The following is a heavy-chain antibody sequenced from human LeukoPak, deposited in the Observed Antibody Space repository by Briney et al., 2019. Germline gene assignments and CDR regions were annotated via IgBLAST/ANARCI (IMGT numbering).Heavy chain of an antibody. CDR3: ARDRRYYDSSGYYNDY. CDR2: NHHSGST. Sequence: SETLSLTCTVSGYSISSGYYWGWIRQPPGKGLEWIGRNHHSGSTYFNPSLKGRVTISVDTSKNQFSLKLSSVTAADPAVYYCARDRRYYDSSGYYNDYWGQGTLVTVSS. V-gene: IGHV4-38-2*02. D-gene: IGHD3-22*01. J-gene: IGHJ4*02. CDR1: GYSISSGYY.